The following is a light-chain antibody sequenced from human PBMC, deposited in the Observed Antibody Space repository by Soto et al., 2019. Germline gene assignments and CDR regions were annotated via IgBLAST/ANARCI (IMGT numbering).Light chain of an antibody. V-gene: IGKV3D-15*01. CDR1: QSVTTR. CDR3: QQYNNWPPEYT. J-gene: IGKJ2*01. CDR2: GAS. Sequence: EIVMTQSPATLSVSPGERATLSCRASQSVTTRLAWYQQKPGQAPRLLIYGASTRATGIPARFSGSGSGTECTLTISSLQSEYFAVYHCQQYNNWPPEYTFGQGTKLEIK.